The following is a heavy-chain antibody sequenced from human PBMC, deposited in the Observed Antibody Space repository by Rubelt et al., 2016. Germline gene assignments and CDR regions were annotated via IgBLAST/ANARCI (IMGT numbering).Heavy chain of an antibody. CDR1: EFIFSTYD. V-gene: IGHV3-13*01. J-gene: IGHJ6*02. CDR3: ARESFTVVDGVYYYYGMDV. Sequence: GGSLRLSCAASEFIFSTYDMHWVRQTKGKRLEWVSSIGTAGDTQYADSVKGRDTIPRENAKNSLYLQINTLRPGDTAVYYCARESFTVVDGVYYYYGMDVWGQGTMVTVSS. CDR2: IGTAGDT. D-gene: IGHD4-23*01.